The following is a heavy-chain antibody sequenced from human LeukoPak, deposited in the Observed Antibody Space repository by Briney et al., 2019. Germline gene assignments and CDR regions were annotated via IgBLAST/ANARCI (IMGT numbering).Heavy chain of an antibody. J-gene: IGHJ4*02. V-gene: IGHV3-21*01. CDR3: ARVYYDSSGYYQLDY. CDR2: ISSSSSYI. CDR1: GFTFSSYS. D-gene: IGHD3-22*01. Sequence: GGSLRLSCAASGFTFSSYSMNWGRQAPGKGLEWVSSISSSSSYIYYADSVKGRFTISRDKAKNSLYLQMNSLRAEDTAVYYCARVYYDSSGYYQLDYWGQGTLVTVSS.